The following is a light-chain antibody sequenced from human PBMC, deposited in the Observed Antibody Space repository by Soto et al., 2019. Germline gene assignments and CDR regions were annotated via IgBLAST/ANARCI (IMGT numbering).Light chain of an antibody. CDR1: QSISSW. CDR2: KAS. CDR3: QQYNSYSRLS. Sequence: DIQMTQSPSTLSAFVGDRVTITCRASQSISSWLAWYQQKPGKAPRLLIYKASSLESGVPSRFSGSGSGTEFTLSISSLQPDDFATYCCQQYNSYSRLSFGGGTKVEIK. V-gene: IGKV1-5*03. J-gene: IGKJ4*01.